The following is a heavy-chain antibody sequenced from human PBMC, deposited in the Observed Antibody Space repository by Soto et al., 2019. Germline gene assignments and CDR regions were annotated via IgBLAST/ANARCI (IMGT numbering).Heavy chain of an antibody. CDR2: ISSSSSTI. CDR1: GFTFSSYS. V-gene: IGHV3-48*01. Sequence: GGSLRLSCAASGFTFSSYSMNWVRQAPGKGLEWVSYISSSSSTIYYADSVKGRFTISRDNAKNSLYLQMNSLRAEDTAVYYCANQRSARYCSGGSCYYSHDAFDIWGQGTMVTVSS. CDR3: ANQRSARYCSGGSCYYSHDAFDI. D-gene: IGHD2-15*01. J-gene: IGHJ3*02.